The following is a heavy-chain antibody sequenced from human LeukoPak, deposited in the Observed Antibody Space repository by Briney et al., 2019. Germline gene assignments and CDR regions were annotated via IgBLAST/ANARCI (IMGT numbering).Heavy chain of an antibody. CDR3: TTAPSPVPSYYHYYMDV. J-gene: IGHJ6*03. CDR2: IKSKTDGGTT. V-gene: IGHV3-15*01. CDR1: GFTFSNAW. Sequence: PGGSLRLSCAASGFTFSNAWMSWVRQAPGKGLEWVGRIKSKTDGGTTDYAAPVKGRFTISRDDSKNTLYLQMNSLKTEDTAVYYCTTAPSPVPSYYHYYMDVWGKGTTVTVSS.